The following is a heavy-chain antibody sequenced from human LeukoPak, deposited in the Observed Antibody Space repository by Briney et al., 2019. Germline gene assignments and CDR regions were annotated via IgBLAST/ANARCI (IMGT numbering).Heavy chain of an antibody. J-gene: IGHJ4*02. CDR2: ISYDGSNK. D-gene: IGHD5-18*01. CDR3: ARDGMDTAMVSVDY. CDR1: GFTFSSYW. V-gene: IGHV3-30-3*01. Sequence: GGSLRLSCAASGFTFSSYWMSWVRQAPGKGLEWVAVISYDGSNKYYADSVKGRFTISRDNSKNTLYLQMNSLRAEDTAVYYCARDGMDTAMVSVDYWGQGTLVTVSS.